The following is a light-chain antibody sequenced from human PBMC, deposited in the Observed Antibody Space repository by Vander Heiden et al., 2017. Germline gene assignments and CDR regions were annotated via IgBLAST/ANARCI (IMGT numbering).Light chain of an antibody. V-gene: IGKV3-20*01. CDR1: QSVSSSY. CDR3: QQDGSSPT. J-gene: IGKJ1*01. CDR2: GAS. Sequence: EIVLTQSPGTLSLSPGERATLSCRASQSVSSSYLAWYQQKPGQAPRLLIYGASSRATGIPDRVSGSGSGTDFTLTISRLEPEDFAVYYCQQDGSSPTFGQGTKVEIK.